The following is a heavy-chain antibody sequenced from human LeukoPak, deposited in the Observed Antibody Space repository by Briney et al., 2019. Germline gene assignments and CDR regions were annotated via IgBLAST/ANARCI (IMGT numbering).Heavy chain of an antibody. CDR2: ISYDGSNK. J-gene: IGHJ4*02. V-gene: IGHV3-30*18. CDR1: GFTFSSYG. Sequence: GRSLRLSCAASGFTFSSYGMHWVRQAPGKGLEWVAVISYDGSNKYYADSVKGRFTISRDNSKNTLYLQMNSLRAEDTAVYYCAKEDCGGDCYPTASDYWGQGTLVTVSS. CDR3: AKEDCGGDCYPTASDY. D-gene: IGHD2-21*02.